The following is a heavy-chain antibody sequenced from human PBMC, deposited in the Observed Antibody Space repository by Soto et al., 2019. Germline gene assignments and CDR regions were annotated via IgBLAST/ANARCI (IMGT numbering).Heavy chain of an antibody. CDR3: ARRDYSNYREYYYGMDV. J-gene: IGHJ6*02. V-gene: IGHV1-69*13. D-gene: IGHD4-4*01. CDR2: IIPIFGTA. CDR1: GGTFSSYA. Sequence: ASVKVSCKASGGTFSSYAIGWVRQAPGQGLEWMGGIIPIFGTANYAQKFQGRVTITADESTSTAYMELSSLRSEDTAVYYCARRDYSNYREYYYGMDVWGQGTTVTVSS.